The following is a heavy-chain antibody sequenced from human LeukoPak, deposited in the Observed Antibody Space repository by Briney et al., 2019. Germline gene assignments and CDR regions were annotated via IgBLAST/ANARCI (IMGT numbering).Heavy chain of an antibody. CDR1: GFTVSSNY. V-gene: IGHV3-53*01. Sequence: PGGSLRLSCAASGFTVSSNYMSWVRQAPGKGLEWVSVIYSGGNTYYADSVTGRFTISRDNSKNTLYLQMNSLRAEDTAVYYCARAVAHTVFDYWGQGTLVTVSS. CDR2: IYSGGNT. CDR3: ARAVAHTVFDY. J-gene: IGHJ4*02.